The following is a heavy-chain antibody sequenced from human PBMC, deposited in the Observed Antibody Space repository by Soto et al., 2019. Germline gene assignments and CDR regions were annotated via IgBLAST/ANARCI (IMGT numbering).Heavy chain of an antibody. Sequence: SETLSLTCAVYGVSFSGYYWSWIRQPPGKGLEWIGVINHGGSTNYNPSLQSRVSISVDTSKNQFSLKLSSVTAADTAVYYCARGQVYYDSSGSPTRWVYWGQGTLVTVSS. J-gene: IGHJ4*02. CDR2: INHGGST. CDR3: ARGQVYYDSSGSPTRWVY. D-gene: IGHD3-22*01. CDR1: GVSFSGYY. V-gene: IGHV4-34*01.